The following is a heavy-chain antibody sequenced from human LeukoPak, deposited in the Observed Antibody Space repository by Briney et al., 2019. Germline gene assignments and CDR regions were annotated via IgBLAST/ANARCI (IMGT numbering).Heavy chain of an antibody. D-gene: IGHD3-3*01. J-gene: IGHJ4*02. Sequence: ASVKVSCKASGYTFTDYAVNWLRQAPGQRLEWMGWINAGNGDTKFSQNYQARVTITRDASASTAYMELSSLTSEDTAVYFCARGLWSAHRREYYFDSWGQGTLVTVSS. CDR1: GYTFTDYA. CDR2: INAGNGDT. V-gene: IGHV1-3*01. CDR3: ARGLWSAHRREYYFDS.